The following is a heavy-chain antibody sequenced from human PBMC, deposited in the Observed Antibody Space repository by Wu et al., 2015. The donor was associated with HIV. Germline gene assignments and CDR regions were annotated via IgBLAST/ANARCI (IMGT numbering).Heavy chain of an antibody. Sequence: QVQLVQSGAEVKKPGASVKVSCKSSGYTFTSYGISWVRQAPGQGLEWMGWISAYNGNTNYAQKLQGRVTMTTDTSTSTAYMELRSLRSDDTAVYYCARDAVDFWSGYYFDYWGQGTLVTVSS. J-gene: IGHJ4*02. CDR1: GYTFTSYG. CDR2: ISAYNGNT. CDR3: ARDAVDFWSGYYFDY. V-gene: IGHV1-18*01. D-gene: IGHD3-3*01.